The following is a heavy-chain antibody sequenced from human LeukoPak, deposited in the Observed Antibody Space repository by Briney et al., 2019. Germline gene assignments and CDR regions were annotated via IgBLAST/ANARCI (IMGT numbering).Heavy chain of an antibody. D-gene: IGHD5-18*01. CDR2: IYYNGNT. CDR3: ARYSYGGYYFDF. Sequence: SETLSLTCTVSGGSISSYYWSWIRQPPGKGLEWIGFIYYNGNTNYNPSLKSRVIISVDTSKNQFSLNLSSVTAADTAVYYCARYSYGGYYFDFWGQGTLVTVSA. J-gene: IGHJ4*02. V-gene: IGHV4-59*08. CDR1: GGSISSYY.